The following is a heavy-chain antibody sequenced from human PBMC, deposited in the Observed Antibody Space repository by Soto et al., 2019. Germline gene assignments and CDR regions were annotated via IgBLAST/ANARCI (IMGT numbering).Heavy chain of an antibody. J-gene: IGHJ4*02. CDR1: GGTFSSYA. D-gene: IGHD1-1*01. Sequence: PSAKVSCKDSGGTFSSYAISWVRQAPGKGLEWMGGIIPIFGTANYAQKFQGRVTITADKSTSTAYMELSSLRSEDTAVYYCAREVWRATDGYNGYYFDYWGQGTLVTVSS. CDR2: IIPIFGTA. CDR3: AREVWRATDGYNGYYFDY. V-gene: IGHV1-69*06.